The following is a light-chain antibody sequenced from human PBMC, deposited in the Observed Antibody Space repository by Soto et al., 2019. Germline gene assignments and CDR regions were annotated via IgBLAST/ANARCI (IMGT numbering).Light chain of an antibody. Sequence: DIQVTQSPSSLSASVGGRVTITCRASQSIANYLNWYQQKPGKAPKLLIYAASSLQSGVPSRFSGSGSGTDFTLTISSLQPEDFATYYCQQSYSTPSWTFGQGTKVDIK. J-gene: IGKJ1*01. CDR1: QSIANY. CDR3: QQSYSTPSWT. V-gene: IGKV1-39*01. CDR2: AAS.